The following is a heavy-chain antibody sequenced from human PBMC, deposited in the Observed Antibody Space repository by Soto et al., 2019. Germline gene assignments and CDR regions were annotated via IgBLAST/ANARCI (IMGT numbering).Heavy chain of an antibody. V-gene: IGHV3-30*03. Sequence: QVQLVESGGGVVQPGRSLRLSCAASGFTFSSYGMHWVRQAPGKGLEWVAVISYDGSNKYYADSVKGRFTISRDNSKNTLYLQMNSLRVEDTAVYYCVPAGGLIPDYWGQGTLVTVSS. J-gene: IGHJ4*02. CDR2: ISYDGSNK. CDR3: VPAGGLIPDY. D-gene: IGHD2-2*01. CDR1: GFTFSSYG.